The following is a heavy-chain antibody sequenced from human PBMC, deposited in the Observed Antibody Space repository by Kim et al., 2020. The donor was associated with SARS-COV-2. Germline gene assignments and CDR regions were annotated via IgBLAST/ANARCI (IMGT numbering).Heavy chain of an antibody. CDR3: TRSGGY. D-gene: IGHD1-26*01. V-gene: IGHV4-59*01. CDR2: YDSGST. J-gene: IGHJ4*02. Sequence: YDSGSTKYNPSPKSRVTISVDTSKNQCSLKLRSVTAADTAVYYCTRSGGYWGQGTLVTVSS.